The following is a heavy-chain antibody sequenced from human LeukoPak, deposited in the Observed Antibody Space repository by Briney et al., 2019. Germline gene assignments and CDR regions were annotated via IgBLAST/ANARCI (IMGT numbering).Heavy chain of an antibody. CDR3: ASQYCSSTSCLDY. J-gene: IGHJ4*02. V-gene: IGHV4-30-2*01. D-gene: IGHD2-2*01. CDR2: IYHSGST. Sequence: SETLSLTCAVSGGSISSGGYSWSWIRQPPGKGLEWIGYIYHSGSTYYNPSLKSRVTISVDRSKNQFSLKLSSVTAADTAVYYCASQYCSSTSCLDYWGQGTLVTVSS. CDR1: GGSISSGGYS.